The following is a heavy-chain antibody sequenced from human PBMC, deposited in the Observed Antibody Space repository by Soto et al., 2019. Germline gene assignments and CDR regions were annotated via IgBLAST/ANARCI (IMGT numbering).Heavy chain of an antibody. CDR3: TRERYFDWLQGFDP. V-gene: IGHV3-73*01. J-gene: IGHJ5*02. Sequence: GGSLRLSCAASGFTFSGSAMHWVRQASGKGLEWVGRIRSKANSYATAYAASVKGRFTISRDDSKNTAYLQMNSLKTEDTAVYYCTRERYFDWLQGFDPWGQGTLVTVSS. D-gene: IGHD3-9*01. CDR1: GFTFSGSA. CDR2: IRSKANSYAT.